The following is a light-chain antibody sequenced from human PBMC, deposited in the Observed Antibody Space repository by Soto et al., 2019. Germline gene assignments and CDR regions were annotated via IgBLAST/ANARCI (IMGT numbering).Light chain of an antibody. Sequence: DIVMTQSPDSLAVSLGEGATINCKSSQNILYSSTNKNYLAWYQQRPRRPPKLLFYWASTRESEVPDRINGSRSGTDFTLTISSLQAEDVALYYCQQYYSTPTFGQGTKVEVK. CDR3: QQYYSTPT. CDR2: WAS. V-gene: IGKV4-1*01. J-gene: IGKJ1*01. CDR1: QNILYSSTNKNY.